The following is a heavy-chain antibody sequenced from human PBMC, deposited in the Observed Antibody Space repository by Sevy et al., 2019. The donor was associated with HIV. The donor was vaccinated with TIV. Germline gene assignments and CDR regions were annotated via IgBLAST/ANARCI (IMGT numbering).Heavy chain of an antibody. J-gene: IGHJ5*02. Sequence: SETLSLTFAVSGYSISSSNWWGWIRQPPGKGLEWIGYIYYSGSTYYNPSLKSRVTMSVDTSKNQFSLKLSSVTAVDTAVYYCARIGGGPDYDFWSGYYWFDPWGQGTLVTVSS. CDR2: IYYSGST. D-gene: IGHD3-3*01. CDR1: GYSISSSNW. V-gene: IGHV4-28*01. CDR3: ARIGGGPDYDFWSGYYWFDP.